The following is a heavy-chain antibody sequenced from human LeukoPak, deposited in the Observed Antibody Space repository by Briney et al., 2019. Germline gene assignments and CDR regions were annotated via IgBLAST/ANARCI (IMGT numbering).Heavy chain of an antibody. CDR2: ISPSGDTT. CDR1: GYIFTNHF. V-gene: IGHV1-46*01. J-gene: IGHJ4*02. Sequence: ASVKVSCKAPGYIFTNHFVHWVRQAPGQGLQWMGIISPSGDTTTYAQKFMGRVTLTRDTSTSTVYLDLRSLESEDTALYFDVWGQGIQVTVSS. CDR3: V.